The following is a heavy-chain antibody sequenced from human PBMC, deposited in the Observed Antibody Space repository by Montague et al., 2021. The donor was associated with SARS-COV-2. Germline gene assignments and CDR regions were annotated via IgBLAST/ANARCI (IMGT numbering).Heavy chain of an antibody. Sequence: CAISGDSVSSTSATWNWVRQSPSSGLEWLGRTYYRSKWYNDYAVSVRGRVTINPDTSKNQFSLQLNSVTPEDTAIYYCTSGREGNYNVMDVWGQGTTVTVSS. CDR3: TSGREGNYNVMDV. J-gene: IGHJ6*02. CDR2: TYYRSKWYN. V-gene: IGHV6-1*01. CDR1: GDSVSSTSAT. D-gene: IGHD1-1*01.